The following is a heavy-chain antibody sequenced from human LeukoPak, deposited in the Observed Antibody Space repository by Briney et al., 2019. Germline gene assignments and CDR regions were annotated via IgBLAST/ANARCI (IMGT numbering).Heavy chain of an antibody. V-gene: IGHV1-69*05. CDR1: GGTFSSYA. J-gene: IGHJ4*02. CDR2: IIPIFGTA. CDR3: ARSPVKVFDSSQHFDY. D-gene: IGHD3-9*01. Sequence: GASVKVSCKASGGTFSSYAISWVRQAPGQGLEWMGGIIPIFGTANYAQKFQGRVTITTDESTSTVYMELSSLRSEDTAVYYCARSPVKVFDSSQHFDYWGQGTLVTVSS.